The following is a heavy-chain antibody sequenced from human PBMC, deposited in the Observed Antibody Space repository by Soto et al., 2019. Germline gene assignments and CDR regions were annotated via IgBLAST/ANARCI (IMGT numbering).Heavy chain of an antibody. CDR2: INHSGST. V-gene: IGHV4-34*01. Sequence: QVQLQXWGAGLLKPXXXLSLTCAVYGGSFSGYYWSWIRQPPGKGLEWIGEINHSGSTNYNPSLKSRVTISVDTSKNQFSLKLSSVTAADTAVYYCARGLYGDYLWGQGTLVTVSS. CDR3: ARGLYGDYL. D-gene: IGHD4-17*01. J-gene: IGHJ5*02. CDR1: GGSFSGYY.